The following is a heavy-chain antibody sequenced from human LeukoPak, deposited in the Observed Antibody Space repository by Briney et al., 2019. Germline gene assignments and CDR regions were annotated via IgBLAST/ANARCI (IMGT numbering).Heavy chain of an antibody. CDR2: IYYRGST. CDR3: ARSSWGSILLFDY. V-gene: IGHV4-39*01. Sequence: SETLSLTCTVSGGSISSSSYYWGWIRQPPGKGLEWIGSIYYRGSTYYNPSLKSRVTISVDTSKNQFSLKLNSVTAADTAVYYCARSSWGSILLFDYWGQGTLVTASS. J-gene: IGHJ4*02. D-gene: IGHD6-13*01. CDR1: GGSISSSSYY.